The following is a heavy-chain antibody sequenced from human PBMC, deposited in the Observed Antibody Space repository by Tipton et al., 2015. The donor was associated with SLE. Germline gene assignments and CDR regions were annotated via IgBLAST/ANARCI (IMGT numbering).Heavy chain of an antibody. D-gene: IGHD4-23*01. CDR2: ISSSSSYT. V-gene: IGHV3-11*06. Sequence: QLVQSGGGLVKPGGSLRLSCAASGFTFSDYYMSWIRQAPGKGLEWVSYISSSSSYTNYADSVKGRFTISRDNAKNSLYLQMNSLRAEDTAVYYCARGEDGGNSGWFDPWGQGTLVTVSS. CDR3: ARGEDGGNSGWFDP. CDR1: GFTFSDYY. J-gene: IGHJ5*02.